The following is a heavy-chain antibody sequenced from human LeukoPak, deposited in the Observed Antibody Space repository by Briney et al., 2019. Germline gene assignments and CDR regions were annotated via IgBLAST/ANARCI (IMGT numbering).Heavy chain of an antibody. J-gene: IGHJ5*02. D-gene: IGHD2-15*01. V-gene: IGHV5-51*01. Sequence: GESLKISCKGSGYSFTSYWIGWVRQMPGEGLGWMGIIYPGDSDTRYSPSFQGQVTISADKSISTAYLQWSSPKASDTAMYYCARQSEDCSGGSCYGDWFDPWGQGTLVTVSS. CDR3: ARQSEDCSGGSCYGDWFDP. CDR1: GYSFTSYW. CDR2: IYPGDSDT.